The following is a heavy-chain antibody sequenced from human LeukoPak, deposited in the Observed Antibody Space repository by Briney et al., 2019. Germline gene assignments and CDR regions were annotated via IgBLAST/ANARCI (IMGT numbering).Heavy chain of an antibody. CDR1: GGSFSGYY. V-gene: IGHV4-34*01. CDR3: ARGPSAMGDY. D-gene: IGHD5-18*01. J-gene: IGHJ4*02. Sequence: SETLSLTCAVYGGSFSGYYWSWIRQPPGKGLEWIGEINHSGSTNYNPSLKSRVTISVDTSKNQFSLKLSSVTAADTAVYYCARGPSAMGDYWGQGTLVTVSS. CDR2: INHSGST.